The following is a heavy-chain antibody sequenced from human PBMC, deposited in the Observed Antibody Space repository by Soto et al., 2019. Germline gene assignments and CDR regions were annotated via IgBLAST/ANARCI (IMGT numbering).Heavy chain of an antibody. J-gene: IGHJ6*02. Sequence: ASVKVSCKASGGTFSSYAISWVRQAPGQGLEWMGGIIPIFGTANYAQKFQGRVTITADESTSTAYMELSSLRSEDTAVYYCARAGRIAARPHLYYYYGMDVWGQGTTVTVSS. V-gene: IGHV1-69*13. CDR3: ARAGRIAARPHLYYYYGMDV. CDR1: GGTFSSYA. D-gene: IGHD6-6*01. CDR2: IIPIFGTA.